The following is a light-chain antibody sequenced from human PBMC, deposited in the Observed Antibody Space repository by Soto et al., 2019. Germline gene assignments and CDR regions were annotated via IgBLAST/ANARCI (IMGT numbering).Light chain of an antibody. CDR1: SSDVGGYNY. Sequence: QSALTQPASVSGSPGQSITISCTGTSSDVGGYNYVSWYQQHPGKAPKLIIYDVSNRPSGVSNRFSGSKSGNTASLAISGLQSEDGADYYCSSYTSSNTLGVFGGGTKLT. CDR2: DVS. V-gene: IGLV2-14*01. CDR3: SSYTSSNTLGV. J-gene: IGLJ2*01.